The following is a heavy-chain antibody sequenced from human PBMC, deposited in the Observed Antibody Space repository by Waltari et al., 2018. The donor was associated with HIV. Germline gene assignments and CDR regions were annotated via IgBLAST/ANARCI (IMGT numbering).Heavy chain of an antibody. J-gene: IGHJ3*02. V-gene: IGHV3-74*01. Sequence: EVQLVESGGGLVQPGGSLRLSCAASGFTFSSYWMHCVRQAPGKGLGWVSRINSDGSSTSYADSVKGRFTISRDNAKNTLYLQMNSLRAEDTAVYYCARLGYVWGSYRSPRAFDIWGQGTMVTVSS. CDR2: INSDGSST. CDR3: ARLGYVWGSYRSPRAFDI. CDR1: GFTFSSYW. D-gene: IGHD3-16*02.